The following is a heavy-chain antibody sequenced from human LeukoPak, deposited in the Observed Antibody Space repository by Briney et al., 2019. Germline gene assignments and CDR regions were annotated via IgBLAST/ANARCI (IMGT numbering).Heavy chain of an antibody. CDR2: ISWNSGSI. D-gene: IGHD6-19*01. Sequence: PGGSLRLSCAASGLTFSSHWMHWVRQAPGKGLEWVSGISWNSGSIGYADSVKGRFTISRDNAKNSLYLQMNSLRAEDTALYYCAGSIAVAAYDAFDIWGQGTMVTVSS. V-gene: IGHV3-9*01. CDR3: AGSIAVAAYDAFDI. J-gene: IGHJ3*02. CDR1: GLTFSSHW.